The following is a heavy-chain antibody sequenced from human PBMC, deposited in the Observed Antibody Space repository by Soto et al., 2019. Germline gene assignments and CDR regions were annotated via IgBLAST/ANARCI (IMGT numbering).Heavy chain of an antibody. CDR2: ISAYNGNT. D-gene: IGHD3-9*01. CDR1: GYTFPSYV. J-gene: IGHJ6*02. CDR3: ARVGYDILTGYYYYYGMDV. Sequence: EASVKVSCKASGYTFPSYVISWVRLAPGQGLEWMGWISAYNGNTNYAQKLQGRVTMTTDTSTSTAYMELRSLRSDDTAVYYCARVGYDILTGYYYYYGMDVWGQGTTVTVSS. V-gene: IGHV1-18*01.